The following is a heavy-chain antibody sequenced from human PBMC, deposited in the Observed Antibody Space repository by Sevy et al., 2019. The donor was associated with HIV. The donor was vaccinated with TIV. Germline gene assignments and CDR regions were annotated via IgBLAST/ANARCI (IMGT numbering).Heavy chain of an antibody. Sequence: GGSLRLSCVTSGFSFSSYSMNWVRQAPGKGLEWVSYISSSSGTIRYADSVKGRLTISRDNAKNSLFLQMNSLRAEDTAVYYCARDDHSAFDYWGQGALVTASS. CDR3: ARDDHSAFDY. CDR1: GFSFSSYS. J-gene: IGHJ4*02. V-gene: IGHV3-48*01. CDR2: ISSSSGTI.